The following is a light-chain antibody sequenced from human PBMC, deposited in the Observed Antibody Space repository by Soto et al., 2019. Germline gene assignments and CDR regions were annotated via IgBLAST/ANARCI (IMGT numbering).Light chain of an antibody. Sequence: DIQMTQSPSTLSASVGDRVTITCRASQSISSWLAWYQQKPGKAPKLLIYKASSLESGVPSRFSGSGSGTEFTLTISSLQPDDFATYYCQRYNSYSRTFGQGTKV. J-gene: IGKJ1*01. CDR1: QSISSW. V-gene: IGKV1-5*03. CDR3: QRYNSYSRT. CDR2: KAS.